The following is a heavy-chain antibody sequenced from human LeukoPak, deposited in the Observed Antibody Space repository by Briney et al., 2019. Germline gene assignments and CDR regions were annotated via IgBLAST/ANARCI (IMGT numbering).Heavy chain of an antibody. CDR3: ARGREGYCSSTSCYRGNWFDP. J-gene: IGHJ5*02. CDR2: INHSGST. V-gene: IGHV4-34*01. CDR1: GFTFSSYS. D-gene: IGHD2-2*02. Sequence: GSLRLSCAASGFTFSSYSMNWVRQAPGKGLEWIGEINHSGSTNYNPSLKSRVTISVDTSKNQFSLKLSSVTAADTAVYYCARGREGYCSSTSCYRGNWFDPWGQGTLVTVSS.